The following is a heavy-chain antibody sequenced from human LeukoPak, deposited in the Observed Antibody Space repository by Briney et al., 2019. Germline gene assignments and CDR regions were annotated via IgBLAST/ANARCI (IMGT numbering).Heavy chain of an antibody. Sequence: PSETLSLTCTVSGGSISTYYWSWIRQPPGKGLECIGYIYYSGSTNYNPSLKSRVTISVDRSKNQFSLKLISVTAADTALYYCARGPLTDGLGYFDYWGQGTLVTVSS. CDR1: GGSISTYY. V-gene: IGHV4-59*01. D-gene: IGHD1-14*01. CDR2: IYYSGST. CDR3: ARGPLTDGLGYFDY. J-gene: IGHJ4*02.